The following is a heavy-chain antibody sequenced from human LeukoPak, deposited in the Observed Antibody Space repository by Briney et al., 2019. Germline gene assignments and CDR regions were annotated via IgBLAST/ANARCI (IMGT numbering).Heavy chain of an antibody. CDR1: GGSFSGYY. Sequence: PSETLSLTCAVYGGSFSGYYWSWIRQPPGKGLEWIGEINHSGSTNYNPSLKSRVTISVDTSKNQFSLKVSSVTAADTAVYYCARYYVEGRCFDYWGQGTLVTVSS. CDR2: INHSGST. D-gene: IGHD3-3*01. CDR3: ARYYVEGRCFDY. J-gene: IGHJ4*02. V-gene: IGHV4-34*01.